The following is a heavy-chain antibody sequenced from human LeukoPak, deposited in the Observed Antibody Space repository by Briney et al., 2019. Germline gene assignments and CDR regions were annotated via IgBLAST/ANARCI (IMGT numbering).Heavy chain of an antibody. Sequence: PGGSLRLSCAASGFTFSSYSMNWVRQAPGKGLEWVSSISRSTSYIYYADSVKGRFTISRDNANNSLYLQMNSLRAEDTAVYYCVRDLTRDHWFDPWGQGTLVTVSS. CDR1: GFTFSSYS. J-gene: IGHJ5*02. CDR2: ISRSTSYI. D-gene: IGHD7-27*01. CDR3: VRDLTRDHWFDP. V-gene: IGHV3-21*01.